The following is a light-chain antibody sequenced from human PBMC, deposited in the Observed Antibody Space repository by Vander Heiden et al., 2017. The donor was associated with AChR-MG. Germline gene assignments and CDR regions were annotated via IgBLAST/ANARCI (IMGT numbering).Light chain of an antibody. CDR3: QQSYTIPPT. V-gene: IGKV1-39*01. J-gene: IGKJ5*01. CDR2: DAS. Sequence: DTRMTQSPSSLSASVGDRVTITCRASQRIMTSLNWYQQKPEKAPQLLISDASSLRTGAPSRFSGSGSGTDFTLTISSLQPEDVATYYCQQSYTIPPTFGQGTRLDIK. CDR1: QRIMTS.